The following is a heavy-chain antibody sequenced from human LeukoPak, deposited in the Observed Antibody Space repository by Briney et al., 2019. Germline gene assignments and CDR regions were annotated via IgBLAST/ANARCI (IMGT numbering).Heavy chain of an antibody. Sequence: SQTLSLTCAVYAASFSVYYCGWIRQPAGKGLEWIGEINHSGSTNYNPSLKSRVTISVDTSKNQFSLKLSSVTAADTAVYYCASKRRGCPYWGQGTLVTVSS. V-gene: IGHV4-34*01. CDR3: ASKRRGCPY. D-gene: IGHD5-12*01. J-gene: IGHJ4*02. CDR2: INHSGST. CDR1: AASFSVYY.